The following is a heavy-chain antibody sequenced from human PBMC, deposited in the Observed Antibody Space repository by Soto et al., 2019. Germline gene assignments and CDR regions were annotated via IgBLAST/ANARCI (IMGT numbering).Heavy chain of an antibody. CDR3: AKDTSVGGSGSYYYDYYYYGMDV. Sequence: GGSLRLSCAASGFTFSSYAMSWVRQAPGKGLEWVSAISGSGGSTYYADSVKGRFTISRDNSKNTLYLQMNSLRAEDTAVYYCAKDTSVGGSGSYYYDYYYYGMDVWGQGTTVTVS. CDR2: ISGSGGST. V-gene: IGHV3-23*01. D-gene: IGHD3-10*01. J-gene: IGHJ6*02. CDR1: GFTFSSYA.